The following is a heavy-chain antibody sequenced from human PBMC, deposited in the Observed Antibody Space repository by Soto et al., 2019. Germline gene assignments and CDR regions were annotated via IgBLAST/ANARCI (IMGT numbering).Heavy chain of an antibody. V-gene: IGHV3-48*03. CDR1: GFTFSSSE. D-gene: IGHD1-26*01. Sequence: EVQLVESGRGLVQPGGSLRLSCGVSGFTFSSSEMYWVRQAPGKGLEWISYIHPSGQPIFYADSVKGRFTISRDNANNSLFLQMNSLRAEDTAVYYCARRASRWGQGTMVTVSS. CDR3: ARRASR. CDR2: IHPSGQPI. J-gene: IGHJ3*01.